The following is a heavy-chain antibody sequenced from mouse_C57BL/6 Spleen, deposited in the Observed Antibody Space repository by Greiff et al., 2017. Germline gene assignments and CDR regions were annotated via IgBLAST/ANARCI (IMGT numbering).Heavy chain of an antibody. Sequence: EVKLVESGGGLVQPKGSLKLSCAASGFTFNTYAMHWVRQAPGKGLEWVARIRSKSINYATYYADSVKDIFTISRDDSQSMLYLQMNNLKTEDTAMYYCVRSYYCGSSWVACWGQGTLVTVSA. J-gene: IGHJ3*01. CDR3: VRSYYCGSSWVAC. D-gene: IGHD1-1*01. CDR1: GFTFNTYA. CDR2: IRSKSINYAT. V-gene: IGHV10-3*01.